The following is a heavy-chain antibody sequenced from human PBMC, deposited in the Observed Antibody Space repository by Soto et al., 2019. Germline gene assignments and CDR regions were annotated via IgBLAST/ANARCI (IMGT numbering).Heavy chain of an antibody. V-gene: IGHV3-21*01. D-gene: IGHD2-2*01. CDR3: ARVGDIVVVPAAIAPLLYTSGYYYGMDV. CDR2: ISSSSSYI. J-gene: IGHJ6*02. Sequence: VGSLRLSCAASGFTFSSYSMNWVRQAPGKGLEWVSSISSSSSYIYYADSVKGRFTISRDNAKNSLYLQMNSLRAEDTAVYYCARVGDIVVVPAAIAPLLYTSGYYYGMDVWGQGTTVTVSS. CDR1: GFTFSSYS.